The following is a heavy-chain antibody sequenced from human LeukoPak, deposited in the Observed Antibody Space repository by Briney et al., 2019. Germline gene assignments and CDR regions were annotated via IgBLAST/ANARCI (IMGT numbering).Heavy chain of an antibody. Sequence: GGSLRLSCAASGFTFSSYSMNWVRQAPGKGLEWVSSISSSSSYIYYADSVKGRFTISRDNAKNSLYPQMNSLRAEDTAVYYCARDKGYSSSWYYFDYWGQGTLVTVSS. J-gene: IGHJ4*02. CDR3: ARDKGYSSSWYYFDY. V-gene: IGHV3-21*01. CDR2: ISSSSSYI. CDR1: GFTFSSYS. D-gene: IGHD6-13*01.